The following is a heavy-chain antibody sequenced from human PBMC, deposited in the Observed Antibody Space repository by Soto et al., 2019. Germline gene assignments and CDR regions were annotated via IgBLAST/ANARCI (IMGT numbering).Heavy chain of an antibody. CDR2: IIPIFGTA. J-gene: IGHJ6*02. CDR1: GGTFSSYA. D-gene: IGHD3-10*01. CDR3: ARTYYYGSGRSYYYYGMDV. V-gene: IGHV1-69*13. Sequence: ASVKVSCTASGGTFSSYAISCVRQAPRQGLEWMGGIIPIFGTANYAQKFQGRVTITADESTSTAYMELSSLRSEDTAVYYCARTYYYGSGRSYYYYGMDVWGQGTTVTVSS.